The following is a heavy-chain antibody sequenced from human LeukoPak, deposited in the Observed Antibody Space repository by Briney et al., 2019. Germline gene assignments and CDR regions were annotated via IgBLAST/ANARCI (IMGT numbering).Heavy chain of an antibody. CDR3: ARVGSSGWFPYYYYYMDV. D-gene: IGHD6-19*01. Sequence: PGGSLRLSCAASGFTFDDYGMSWVRQAPGKGLVWVSRINSDGSSTSYADSVKGRFTISRDNAKNTLYLQMNSLRAEDTAVYYCARVGSSGWFPYYYYYMDVWGKGTTVTVSS. J-gene: IGHJ6*03. V-gene: IGHV3-74*01. CDR2: INSDGSST. CDR1: GFTFDDYG.